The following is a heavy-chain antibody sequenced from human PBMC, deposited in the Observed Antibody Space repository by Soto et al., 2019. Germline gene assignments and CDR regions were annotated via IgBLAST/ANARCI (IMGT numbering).Heavy chain of an antibody. CDR2: ISGSGGST. CDR3: AKVLGGLRFLEWLVPTDY. J-gene: IGHJ4*02. CDR1: GFTFSSYA. Sequence: GESLKISCAASGFTFSSYAMSWVRQAPGKGLEWVSAISGSGGSTYYADSVKGRFTISRDNSKNTLYLQMNSLRAEDTAVYYCAKVLGGLRFLEWLVPTDYWGQGTLVTVSS. V-gene: IGHV3-23*01. D-gene: IGHD3-3*01.